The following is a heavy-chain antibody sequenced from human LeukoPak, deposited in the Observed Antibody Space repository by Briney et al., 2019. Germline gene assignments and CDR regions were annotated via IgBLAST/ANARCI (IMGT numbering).Heavy chain of an antibody. Sequence: GGSLRLSCAASGFTFYTYSMNWVRQAPGKGLEWVSIIYGGGSVFYADSVKGRFTISRDNSKNTLYLQMNSLRGEDTAVYYCARGGSYLSAFDIWGQGTMVTVSS. CDR1: GFTFYTYS. D-gene: IGHD1-26*01. CDR3: ARGGSYLSAFDI. CDR2: IYGGGSV. V-gene: IGHV3-53*01. J-gene: IGHJ3*02.